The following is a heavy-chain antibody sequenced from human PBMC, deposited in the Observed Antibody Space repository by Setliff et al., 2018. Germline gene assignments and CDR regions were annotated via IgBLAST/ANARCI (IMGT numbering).Heavy chain of an antibody. CDR2: SIPISGTT. V-gene: IGHV1-69*06. CDR3: ATDKLTTSCIDY. J-gene: IGHJ4*02. CDR1: GGTFNSYG. D-gene: IGHD2-2*01. Sequence: SVKVSCKTSGGTFNSYGIDWVRQAPGQGLEWMGRSIPISGTTKYAQKFQDRVTITADKSTSTAYMELSSLTSDDTAVYYCATDKLTTSCIDYWGPGTQVTVSS.